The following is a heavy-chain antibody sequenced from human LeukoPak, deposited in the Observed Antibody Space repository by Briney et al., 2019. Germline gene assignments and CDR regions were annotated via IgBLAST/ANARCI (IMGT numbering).Heavy chain of an antibody. D-gene: IGHD3-22*01. CDR2: IYYSGST. CDR3: ASSDYYYDSSGYYYV. Sequence: SETPSLTCTVSGGSISSYYWSWIQQPPGKGLEWIGYIYYSGSTNYNPSLKSRVTISVDTSKNQFSLKLSSVTAADTAVYYCASSDYYYDSSGYYYVWGQGTLVTVSS. J-gene: IGHJ4*02. CDR1: GGSISSYY. V-gene: IGHV4-59*01.